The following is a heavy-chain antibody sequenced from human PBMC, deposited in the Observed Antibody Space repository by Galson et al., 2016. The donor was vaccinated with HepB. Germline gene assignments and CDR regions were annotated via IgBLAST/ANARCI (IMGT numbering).Heavy chain of an antibody. J-gene: IGHJ4*02. CDR2: MSCDGSNK. CDR3: ARTITPAPIPLFDS. Sequence: SLRLSCAASGFTFSRHILHWVRQAPGKGLQWVALMSCDGSNKYYADSVKGRFTISRDNAKNRLFMDMDSLTVEDTAVYFCARTITPAPIPLFDSWGQGTLVTVSS. CDR1: GFTFSRHI. V-gene: IGHV3-30-3*01. D-gene: IGHD3-10*01.